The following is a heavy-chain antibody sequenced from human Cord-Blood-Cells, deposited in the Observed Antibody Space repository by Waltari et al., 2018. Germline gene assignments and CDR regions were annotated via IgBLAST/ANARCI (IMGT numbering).Heavy chain of an antibody. CDR2: INHSGST. Sequence: QVQLQQWGAGLLKPSETLSLTCAVYGGSFSGYYWSWIRQLPGKGLEWIGEINHSGSTNYNPSLKSRVTISVDTSKNQFSLKLSSVTAADTAVYYCARGYRITIFGVVIARYGMDVWGQGTTVTVSS. J-gene: IGHJ6*02. D-gene: IGHD3-3*01. CDR1: GGSFSGYY. CDR3: ARGYRITIFGVVIARYGMDV. V-gene: IGHV4-34*01.